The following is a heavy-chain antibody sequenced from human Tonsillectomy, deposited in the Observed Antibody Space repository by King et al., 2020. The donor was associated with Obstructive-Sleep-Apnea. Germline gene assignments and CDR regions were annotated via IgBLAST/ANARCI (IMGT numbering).Heavy chain of an antibody. CDR1: GGSISSYY. CDR2: IYTSGST. J-gene: IGHJ4*02. CDR3: AVPGNPRGYSYGWDY. D-gene: IGHD5-18*01. V-gene: IGHV4-4*07. Sequence: QLQESGPGLVKPSETLSLTCTVSGGSISSYYWSWIRQPAGKGLEWIGRIYTSGSTNYNPSLKSRVTMSVDTSKNQFSLKLSSVTASDTAMYFCAVPGNPRGYSYGWDYWGQGTLVTVSS.